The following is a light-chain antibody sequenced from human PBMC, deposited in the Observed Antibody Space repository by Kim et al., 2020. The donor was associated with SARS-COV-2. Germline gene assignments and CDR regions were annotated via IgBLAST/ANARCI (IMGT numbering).Light chain of an antibody. Sequence: ATINCKSSQSFLYSSNNKNYLAWYQQKPGQPPKLLIYWASTRESGVPDRFSGSGSGTDFTLTISSLQAEDVAVYYCQQYYSIPITFGQGTRLEIK. V-gene: IGKV4-1*01. J-gene: IGKJ5*01. CDR2: WAS. CDR1: QSFLYSSNNKNY. CDR3: QQYYSIPIT.